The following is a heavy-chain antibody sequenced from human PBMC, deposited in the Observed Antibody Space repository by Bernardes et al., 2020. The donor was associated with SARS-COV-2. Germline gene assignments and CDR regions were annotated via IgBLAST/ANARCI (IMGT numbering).Heavy chain of an antibody. CDR1: GGSISSYY. CDR2: INYSGTT. CDR3: ARDSCSGGRCYSNWFDP. V-gene: IGHV4-59*01. J-gene: IGHJ5*02. Sequence: SEPLSLTCTVSGGSISSYYWSWIRQPPGKGLEWIGYINYSGTTNYNPSLESRVTISVDTSKNQFSLKLNSVTAADMAVYYCARDSCSGGRCYSNWFDPWGQGTLVTVSS. D-gene: IGHD2-15*01.